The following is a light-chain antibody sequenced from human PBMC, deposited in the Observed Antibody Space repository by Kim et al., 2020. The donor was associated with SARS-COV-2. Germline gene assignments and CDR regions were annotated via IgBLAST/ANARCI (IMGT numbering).Light chain of an antibody. Sequence: DIQMTQSPSSLSASVGDRVTITCRASQSISSYLNWYQQKPGKAPKLLIYAASSLQSGVPSRFSGSGSGTDFTLTISSLQPEDCATYYCQQSYNTPRTFGQGTKVDIK. CDR2: AAS. CDR1: QSISSY. V-gene: IGKV1-39*01. CDR3: QQSYNTPRT. J-gene: IGKJ1*01.